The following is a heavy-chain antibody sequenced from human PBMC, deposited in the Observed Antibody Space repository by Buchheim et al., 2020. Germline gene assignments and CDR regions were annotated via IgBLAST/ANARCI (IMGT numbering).Heavy chain of an antibody. V-gene: IGHV4-34*01. CDR3: ASDYYCSSTSCYTGRFDY. Sequence: QVQLQQWGAGLLKPSETLSLTCAVYGGSFSGYYWSWIRQPPGKGLEWIGEINHSGSPNYNPSLKSRVTISVDTSKNQFSLKLSSVTAADTAVYYCASDYYCSSTSCYTGRFDYWGQGTL. J-gene: IGHJ4*02. CDR2: INHSGSP. CDR1: GGSFSGYY. D-gene: IGHD2-2*02.